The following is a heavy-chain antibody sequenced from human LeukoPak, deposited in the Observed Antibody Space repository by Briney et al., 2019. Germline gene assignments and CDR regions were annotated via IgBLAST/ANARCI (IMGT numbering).Heavy chain of an antibody. CDR1: GITSLNYA. V-gene: IGHV3-30-3*01. Sequence: GGASRLSSAASGITSLNYAMHRGRQVPAGGGGGGAVTSNEGSQKYYADSVKDRFTISRDNSKNTLYLQMNSQRPEDTAVYYCARMWASISGTNYGMDVWGQGTTVTVSS. J-gene: IGHJ6*02. D-gene: IGHD1-20*01. CDR2: TSNEGSQK. CDR3: ARMWASISGTNYGMDV.